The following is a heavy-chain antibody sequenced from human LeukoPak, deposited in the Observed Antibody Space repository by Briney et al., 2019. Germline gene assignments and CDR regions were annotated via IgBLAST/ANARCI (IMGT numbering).Heavy chain of an antibody. D-gene: IGHD3-22*01. CDR3: ARKRPVDYYDSSGYYYDAFDI. J-gene: IGHJ3*02. CDR2: INPNSGGT. Sequence: ASVKVSCKASGYTFTGYYMHWVRQASGQGLEWMGWINPNSGGTNYAQKFQGRVTMTRDTSISTAYMELSRLRSDDTAVYYCARKRPVDYYDSSGYYYDAFDIWGQGTMVTVSS. CDR1: GYTFTGYY. V-gene: IGHV1-2*02.